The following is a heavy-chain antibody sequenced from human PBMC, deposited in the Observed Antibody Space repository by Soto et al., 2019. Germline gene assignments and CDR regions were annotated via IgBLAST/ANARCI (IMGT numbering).Heavy chain of an antibody. CDR3: ARDRFSSDFWSGYKDY. V-gene: IGHV1-46*01. J-gene: IGHJ4*02. CDR1: GYTFTSYY. Sequence: GASVKVSSKASGYTFTSYYMHWVRHAPVQGLEWMGIINPSGGSTSDAQKFQGTVTMTRDTSTSTVYMELSSLRSEAPAVYYCARDRFSSDFWSGYKDYWGQGTLVTVSS. CDR2: INPSGGST. D-gene: IGHD3-3*01.